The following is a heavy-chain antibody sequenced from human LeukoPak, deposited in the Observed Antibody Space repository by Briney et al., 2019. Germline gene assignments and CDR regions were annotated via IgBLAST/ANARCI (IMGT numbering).Heavy chain of an antibody. Sequence: PSETLSLTCTVSGGSISSYYWSWIRQPPGKGLEWIGYIYYSGSTNYNPSLKSRVTISVDTSKNQFSLKLSSVTAADTAVYYCARRACSGGSCQFDYWGQGTLVTVSS. CDR1: GGSISSYY. D-gene: IGHD2-15*01. V-gene: IGHV4-59*01. J-gene: IGHJ4*02. CDR2: IYYSGST. CDR3: ARRACSGGSCQFDY.